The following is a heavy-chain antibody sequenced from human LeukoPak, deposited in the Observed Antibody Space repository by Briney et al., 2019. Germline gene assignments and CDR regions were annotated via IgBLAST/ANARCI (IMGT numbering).Heavy chain of an antibody. Sequence: GGSLRLSCAVSGFTLSSYAMSWVRQAPGKGLEWVSGIGGSGGSTYYADSVKGRFIISRENAKNSLYLQMNGLRPEDSAVYYCARVRSAGYYGMDVWGRGTTVTVSS. CDR3: ARVRSAGYYGMDV. J-gene: IGHJ6*02. V-gene: IGHV3-23*01. D-gene: IGHD3-3*01. CDR1: GFTLSSYA. CDR2: IGGSGGST.